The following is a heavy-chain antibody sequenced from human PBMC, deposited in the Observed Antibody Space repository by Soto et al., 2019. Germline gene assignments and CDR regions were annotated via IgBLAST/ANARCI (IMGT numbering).Heavy chain of an antibody. V-gene: IGHV1-8*01. CDR1: GYTFSNYD. CDR2: MSPNSGRT. Sequence: QVQLVQSGAEVKKPGASVKVSCKASGYTFSNYDINWVRQATGQGIEWMGWMSPNSGRTGYAQKFQGRVTMTRNTSSSTAYMELSSLRSEDTAVYYCARGKRYTNDYWGQGTLVTVSS. CDR3: ARGKRYTNDY. D-gene: IGHD2-2*02. J-gene: IGHJ4*02.